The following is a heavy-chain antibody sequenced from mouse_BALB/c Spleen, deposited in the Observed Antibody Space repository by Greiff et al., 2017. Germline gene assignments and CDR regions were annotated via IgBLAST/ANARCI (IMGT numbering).Heavy chain of an antibody. Sequence: EVNVVESGGGLVQPGGSLKLSCAASGFTFSSYTMSWVRQTPEKRLEWVAYISNGGGSTYYPDTVKGRFTISRDNAKNTLYLQMSSLKSEDTAMYYCARLPYGYDWYFDVWGAGTTVTVSS. CDR2: ISNGGGST. CDR1: GFTFSSYT. D-gene: IGHD2-2*01. CDR3: ARLPYGYDWYFDV. V-gene: IGHV5-12-2*01. J-gene: IGHJ1*01.